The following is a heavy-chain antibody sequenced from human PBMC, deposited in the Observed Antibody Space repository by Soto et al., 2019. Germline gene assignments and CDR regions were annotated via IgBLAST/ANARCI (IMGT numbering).Heavy chain of an antibody. J-gene: IGHJ6*03. CDR2: ISSSSSVI. Sequence: EVQLVESGGGLVQPGGSLRLSCATSGFIFSDCAMNWVRQAPGKGLEWVSYISSSSSVIDYADSVKGRFTVSRDNARNSLYLQMNSLRAEDTAVYYCARDLRWGSNWYYYMDVSGKGTTVTVSS. CDR1: GFIFSDCA. D-gene: IGHD7-27*01. V-gene: IGHV3-48*01. CDR3: ARDLRWGSNWYYYMDV.